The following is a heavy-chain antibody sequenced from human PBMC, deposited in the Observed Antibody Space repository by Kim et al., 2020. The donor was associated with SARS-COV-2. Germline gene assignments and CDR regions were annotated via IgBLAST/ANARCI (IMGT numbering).Heavy chain of an antibody. V-gene: IGHV1-69*13. Sequence: SVKVSCKASGGTFSSYAISWVRQAPGQGLEWMGGIIPIFGTANYAQKFQGRVTITADESTSTAYMELSSLRSEDTAVYYCARGYSYRIERQKYYYGMDVWGQGTTVTVSS. D-gene: IGHD5-18*01. CDR1: GGTFSSYA. CDR2: IIPIFGTA. J-gene: IGHJ6*02. CDR3: ARGYSYRIERQKYYYGMDV.